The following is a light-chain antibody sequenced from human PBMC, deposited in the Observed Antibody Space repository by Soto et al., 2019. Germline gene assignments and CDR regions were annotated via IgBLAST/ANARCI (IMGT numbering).Light chain of an antibody. CDR1: QSVSSD. J-gene: IGKJ2*01. CDR3: QQCRNWPYT. CDR2: GAS. Sequence: ETVMTQSPGTLSVSVGDRVTLSCRASQSVSSDLAWYQQKSGQAPRLLVFGASTRATGIPARFSGSGTGTEFTLTISSLQSEDFAVYYYQQCRNWPYTFGQGTKVEIK. V-gene: IGKV3-15*01.